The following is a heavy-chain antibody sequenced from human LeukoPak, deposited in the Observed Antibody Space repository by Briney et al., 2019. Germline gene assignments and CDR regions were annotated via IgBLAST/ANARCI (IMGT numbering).Heavy chain of an antibody. Sequence: GGSLRLSCAASGFTFSGYAMHWVRQAQGKGQEWVAVTSYDGNNKYYADSVKGRFTISRDNSTNTLYLQMNSLRAEDTAVYYCARGLQQLGIWSLYFDYWGQGTLVTVSS. CDR1: GFTFSGYA. CDR2: TSYDGNNK. D-gene: IGHD6-13*01. J-gene: IGHJ4*02. CDR3: ARGLQQLGIWSLYFDY. V-gene: IGHV3-30-3*01.